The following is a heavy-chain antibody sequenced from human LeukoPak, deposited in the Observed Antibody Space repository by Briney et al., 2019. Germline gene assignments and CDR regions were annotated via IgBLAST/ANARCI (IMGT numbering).Heavy chain of an antibody. D-gene: IGHD2-21*02. J-gene: IGHJ4*02. V-gene: IGHV1-2*02. CDR1: GYTFTGYD. Sequence: GASVKVSCKASGYTFTGYDMHWVRRAPGQGLEWMGWINPNSGGTNYAQKFQGGVTMTRDTSISTAYMELSRLRSDDTAVYYCARSVHIVVVTAIRYWGQGTLVTVSS. CDR3: ARSVHIVVVTAIRY. CDR2: INPNSGGT.